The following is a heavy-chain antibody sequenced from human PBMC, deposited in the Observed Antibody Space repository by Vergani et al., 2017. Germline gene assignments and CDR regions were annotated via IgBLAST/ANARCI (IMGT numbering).Heavy chain of an antibody. J-gene: IGHJ4*02. D-gene: IGHD3-22*01. Sequence: EVQLVQSGAEVKKPGESLKISCQISGYSFTNYWIGWVRQMPGKGLEWMGSNHPADSHTRYSPSFQGQVTISVDKSISTAYLQRSSLRASDSAMYYCARLYGRDSSGSKYFDYWGQGTLVTVSS. CDR1: GYSFTNYW. CDR2: NHPADSHT. V-gene: IGHV5-51*01. CDR3: ARLYGRDSSGSKYFDY.